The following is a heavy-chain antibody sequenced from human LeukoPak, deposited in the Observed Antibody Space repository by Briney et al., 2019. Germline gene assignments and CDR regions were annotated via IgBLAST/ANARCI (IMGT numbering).Heavy chain of an antibody. CDR3: ARGSWYDYYGMDV. CDR1: GYTFTGYY. J-gene: IGHJ6*02. V-gene: IGHV1-2*04. CDR2: INPNSGGT. D-gene: IGHD6-13*01. Sequence: ASVKVSCKASGYTFTGYYMHWVRQAPGQGLEWMGWINPNSGGTNYAQKFQGWVTMTRDTPISTAYMELSRLRSDDTAVYYCARGSWYDYYGMDVWGQGTTVTVSS.